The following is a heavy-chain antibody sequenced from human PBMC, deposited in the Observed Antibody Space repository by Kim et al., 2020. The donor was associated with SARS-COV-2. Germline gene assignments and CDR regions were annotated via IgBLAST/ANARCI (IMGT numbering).Heavy chain of an antibody. CDR2: VYRSGST. Sequence: SETLSLTCVVNGGSFSGYYWTWIRQPPGKGLEWIGEVYRSGSTNYNPSLKSRVTMSVDTSKNQFSLKMNSVTAADTAVYYCARGAGIYYYYGVGVGGQGSTVTVPS. CDR3: ARGAGIYYYYGVGV. D-gene: IGHD6-19*01. CDR1: GGSFSGYY. J-gene: IGHJ6*02. V-gene: IGHV4-34*01.